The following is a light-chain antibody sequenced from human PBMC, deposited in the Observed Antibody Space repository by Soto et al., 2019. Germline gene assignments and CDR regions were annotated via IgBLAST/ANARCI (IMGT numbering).Light chain of an antibody. J-gene: IGLJ2*01. CDR3: CSYAGSSTFVV. Sequence: SVLPQPASLYGSPGQSITISCTGTSSDVGSYNLVSWYQQHPGKAPKLMIYEVSKRPSGVSNRFSGSKSGNTASLTISGLQAEDEADYYCCSYAGSSTFVVFGGGTKVTVL. CDR1: SSDVGSYNL. CDR2: EVS. V-gene: IGLV2-23*02.